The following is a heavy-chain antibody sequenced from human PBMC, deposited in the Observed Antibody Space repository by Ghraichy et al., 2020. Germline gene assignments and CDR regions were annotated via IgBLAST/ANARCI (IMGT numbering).Heavy chain of an antibody. D-gene: IGHD6-19*01. CDR1: GFTFSSYA. V-gene: IGHV3-23*01. J-gene: IGHJ3*02. Sequence: GGSLRLSCAASGFTFSSYAMSWVRQVPGKGLEWVSAISGSGGSTYYADSVKGRFTISRDNSKNTLYLQMNSLRAEDTAVYYCANHPAVAYSSGWSIWGQGTMVTVSS. CDR2: ISGSGGST. CDR3: ANHPAVAYSSGWSI.